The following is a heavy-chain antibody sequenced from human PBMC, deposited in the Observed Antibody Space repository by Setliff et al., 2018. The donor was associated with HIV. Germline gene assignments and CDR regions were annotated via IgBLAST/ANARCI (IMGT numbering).Heavy chain of an antibody. CDR1: GHSISSGYY. D-gene: IGHD1-20*01. CDR3: ARDSITGTTPAFDY. CDR2: IYHSGST. V-gene: IGHV4-38-2*02. J-gene: IGHJ4*02. Sequence: SETLSLTCTVSGHSISSGYYWGWIRQPPGKGLEWIGSIYHSGSTYYNPSLKSRVTISVDTSKNQLSLKLSSVTAADTAVYYCARDSITGTTPAFDYWGQGTLVTVSS.